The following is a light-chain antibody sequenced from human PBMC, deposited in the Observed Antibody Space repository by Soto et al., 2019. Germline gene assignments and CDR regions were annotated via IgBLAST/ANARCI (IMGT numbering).Light chain of an antibody. V-gene: IGKV1-5*01. CDR1: QSISSW. J-gene: IGKJ1*01. CDR3: QQYETYWT. Sequence: DIQMTQSPSTLSASVGDRVTITCRASQSISSWLAWYQQKPGKAPNLLIYDASNLDSGVPSRFSGRGSGTEFTLNISSLQPDDFATYYCQQYETYWTFGQGTKVEVK. CDR2: DAS.